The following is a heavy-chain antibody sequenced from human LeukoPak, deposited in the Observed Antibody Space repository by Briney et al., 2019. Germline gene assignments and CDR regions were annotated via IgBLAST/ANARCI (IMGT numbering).Heavy chain of an antibody. J-gene: IGHJ4*02. D-gene: IGHD6-19*01. CDR3: ARGIPVAGFDY. CDR1: GDSVSIDSAT. V-gene: IGHV6-1*01. Sequence: RSQTLSVTCDISGDSVSIDSATWTWIRQSPSRGLEWLGKTYYRSAWYTDYAVSVQSRITIKPDTSTNQFSLQLYSLTPEDTAVYYCARGIPVAGFDYWGQGTLVTVSS. CDR2: TYYRSAWYT.